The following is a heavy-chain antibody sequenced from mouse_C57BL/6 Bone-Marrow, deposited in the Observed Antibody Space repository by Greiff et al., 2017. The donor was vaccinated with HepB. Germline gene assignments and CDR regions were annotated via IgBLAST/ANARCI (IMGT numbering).Heavy chain of an antibody. Sequence: QVQLKESGAELARPGASVKLSCKASGYTFTSYGISWVKQRTGQGLEWIGEIYPRSGNTYYNEKFKGKATLTADKSSSTAYMELRSLTSEDSAVYFCARGGYGNPYFDYWGQGTTLTVSS. CDR2: IYPRSGNT. V-gene: IGHV1-81*01. J-gene: IGHJ2*01. CDR1: GYTFTSYG. D-gene: IGHD2-10*02. CDR3: ARGGYGNPYFDY.